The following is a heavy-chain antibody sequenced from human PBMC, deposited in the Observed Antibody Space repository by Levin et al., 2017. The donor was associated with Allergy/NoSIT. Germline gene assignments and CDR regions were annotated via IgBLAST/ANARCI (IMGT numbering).Heavy chain of an antibody. V-gene: IGHV4-30-2*01. Sequence: SETLSLTCSVSGGSISSGSYSWTWIRQPPGKALEWIGYIYQNGGSYYNPSLQSRVTMSVDRSENQFSLKLRSLTAADTGVYYCARGHNSASSNPRFVAWGYNWFDPWGQGILVTVSS. CDR1: GGSISSGSYS. CDR3: ARGHNSASSNPRFVAWGYNWFDP. D-gene: IGHD3-3*01. J-gene: IGHJ5*02. CDR2: IYQNGGS.